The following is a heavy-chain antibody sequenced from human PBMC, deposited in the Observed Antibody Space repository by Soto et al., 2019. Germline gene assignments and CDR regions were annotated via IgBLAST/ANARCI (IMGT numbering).Heavy chain of an antibody. CDR2: VFYTGSY. CDR3: AKGAGDDATPFDY. D-gene: IGHD4-17*01. V-gene: IGHV4-59*01. Sequence: SETLSLTCSVSGASINRYYWSWLRQSPGKGLEWIGYVFYTGSYNYSPSLKSRVTMAVDTSKNQFSLRLTSVTAADTAMYYCAKGAGDDATPFDYWGQGTLVTVSS. J-gene: IGHJ4*02. CDR1: GASINRYY.